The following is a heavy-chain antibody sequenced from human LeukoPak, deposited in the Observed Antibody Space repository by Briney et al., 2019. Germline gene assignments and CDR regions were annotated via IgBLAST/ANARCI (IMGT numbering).Heavy chain of an antibody. V-gene: IGHV1-8*01. CDR2: MNPNSGNT. CDR1: GYTFTSYD. Sequence: ASVKVSCKASGYTFTSYDINWVRQATGQGLEWMGWMNPNSGNTGYAQKFQGRVTMTRNTSISTAYMELSSLRSEDTAVYYCARLMRVVGATTYDYWGQGTLVTVSS. CDR3: ARLMRVVGATTYDY. D-gene: IGHD1-26*01. J-gene: IGHJ4*02.